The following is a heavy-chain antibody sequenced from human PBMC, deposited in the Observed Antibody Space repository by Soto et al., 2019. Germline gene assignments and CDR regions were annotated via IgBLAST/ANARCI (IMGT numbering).Heavy chain of an antibody. CDR3: SRVGCSNSKCYTRGMDV. J-gene: IGHJ6*02. CDR2: IYSDVPT. D-gene: IGHD2-2*01. Sequence: PSETLSLTCTVSGGSISGYYWSWVRQPAGKGLEWVGRIYSDVPTNYGPSLKSRVTMSLETSKDQFSLHLNSVTASDTAVYYCSRVGCSNSKCYTRGMDVWGQGTTVTVSS. V-gene: IGHV4-4*07. CDR1: GGSISGYY.